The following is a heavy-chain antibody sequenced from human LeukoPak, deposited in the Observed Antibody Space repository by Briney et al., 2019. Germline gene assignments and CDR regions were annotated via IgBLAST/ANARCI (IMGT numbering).Heavy chain of an antibody. D-gene: IGHD3-22*01. Sequence: SETLSLTCIVSGGSISSYYWSWIRQPPGKGLEWIGYIYYTGSTNYNPSLESRVSISVDTSKKYFSLKLRSVTAADTAVYYCARGYITMTPYSFDIWGQGTMVTVSS. CDR3: ARGYITMTPYSFDI. CDR1: GGSISSYY. J-gene: IGHJ3*02. V-gene: IGHV4-59*01. CDR2: IYYTGST.